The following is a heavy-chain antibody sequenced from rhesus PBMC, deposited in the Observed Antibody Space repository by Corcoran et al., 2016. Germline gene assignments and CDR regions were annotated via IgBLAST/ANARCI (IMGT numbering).Heavy chain of an antibody. V-gene: IGHV4S19*01. Sequence: QVQLQESGPGLVKPSETLSLTCAVSGGALSSSNWWSWIRQPPGKGLEWIGEFNGRSGNTNYNPSLKSRVSISKDASKDQLSLKLTSVTAADTAIYYCARDRAVAGIRYGLDSWGQGVVVTVSS. CDR2: FNGRSGNT. CDR3: ARDRAVAGIRYGLDS. D-gene: IGHD1-1-1*01. CDR1: GGALSSSNW. J-gene: IGHJ6*01.